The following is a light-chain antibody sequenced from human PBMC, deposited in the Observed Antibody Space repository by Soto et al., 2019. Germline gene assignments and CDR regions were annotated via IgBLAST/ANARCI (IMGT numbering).Light chain of an antibody. CDR2: GAF. CDR3: QQYDNWPWT. V-gene: IGKV3-15*01. CDR1: QSISGT. Sequence: EIVMTQSPAALSVSPGGRATLSCRASQSISGTLAWYQQKPGQAPRLLIYGAFTRATGFPARFSGSGSGTDFTLTITSLQSEDFAVYYCQQYDNWPWTFSQGTKVDIK. J-gene: IGKJ1*01.